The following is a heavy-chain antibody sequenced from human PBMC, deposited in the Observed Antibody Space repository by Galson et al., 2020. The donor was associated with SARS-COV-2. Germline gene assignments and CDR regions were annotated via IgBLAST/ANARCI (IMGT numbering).Heavy chain of an antibody. D-gene: IGHD3-3*01. CDR3: ARRGGGYYSDAFDI. CDR1: GFTFSSYW. CDR2: INSDGSST. Sequence: TGGSLRLSCAASGFTFSSYWMHWVRQAPGKGLVWVSRINSDGSSTRYADSVKGRFTISRDNAKNMLYLQMNSLRVEDTAVYFCARRGGGYYSDAFDIWGQGTMVTVSS. J-gene: IGHJ3*02. V-gene: IGHV3-74*01.